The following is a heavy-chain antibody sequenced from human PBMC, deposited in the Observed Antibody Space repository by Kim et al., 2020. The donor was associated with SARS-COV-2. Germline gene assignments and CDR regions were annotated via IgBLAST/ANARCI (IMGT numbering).Heavy chain of an antibody. V-gene: IGHV4-31*03. CDR3: ATSTSSWYYFDS. J-gene: IGHJ4*02. Sequence: SETLSLTCTVSGGSIRSGGYYWSWIRQHPGKGLEWIGYIYYSGSTYYNPSLKSRLTISLDTSQNRFSLNLRSVAVADTALYYCATSTSSWYYFDSWGQGT. CDR2: IYYSGST. CDR1: GGSIRSGGYY. D-gene: IGHD6-13*01.